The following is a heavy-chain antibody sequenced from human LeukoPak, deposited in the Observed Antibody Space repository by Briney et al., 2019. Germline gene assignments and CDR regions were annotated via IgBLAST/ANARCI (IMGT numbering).Heavy chain of an antibody. CDR3: ARLRWSYLLLFDY. D-gene: IGHD1-26*01. V-gene: IGHV5-51*01. J-gene: IGHJ4*02. CDR2: IYPGDSDT. CDR1: GYSFTSYW. Sequence: GESLKISCKGSGYSFTSYWIGWVRQMPGKGLEWMGIIYPGDSDTRYSPSFQGQVTISADKSISTAYLQWSGLKASDTAMYYCARLRWSYLLLFDYWGQGTLVTVSS.